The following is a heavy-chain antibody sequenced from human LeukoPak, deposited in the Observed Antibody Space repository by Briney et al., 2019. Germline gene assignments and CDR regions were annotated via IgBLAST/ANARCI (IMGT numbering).Heavy chain of an antibody. D-gene: IGHD3-22*01. J-gene: IGHJ4*02. CDR3: ARGDYYDSSGYFPGMNY. Sequence: GASVKVSCKASGYTFSNYAITWVRQAPGQGLEWMGWISDYNGNTNYAQKFQGRVTMTTDTSTSTAYMELRSLRPDDTAVYYCARGDYYDSSGYFPGMNYWGQGTLVTVSS. V-gene: IGHV1-18*01. CDR1: GYTFSNYA. CDR2: ISDYNGNT.